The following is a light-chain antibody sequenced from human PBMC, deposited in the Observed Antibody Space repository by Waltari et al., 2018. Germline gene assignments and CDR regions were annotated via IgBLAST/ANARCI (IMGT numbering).Light chain of an antibody. J-gene: IGKJ1*01. CDR3: HQSVSLPWT. CDR1: QNLGTI. V-gene: IGKV6-21*01. Sequence: EIVLTQSPDFQSVTPKDRVTITCRASQNLGTILHWYRQRPDQSPELLIKYASQSVSGVPSRFSGSGSGTEFSLTISSLEAEDAATYYCHQSVSLPWTFGQGTKIEIK. CDR2: YAS.